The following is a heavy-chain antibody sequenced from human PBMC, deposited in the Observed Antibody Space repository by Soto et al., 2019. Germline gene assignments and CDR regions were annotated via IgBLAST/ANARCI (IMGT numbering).Heavy chain of an antibody. CDR3: ARDSASAGGYYGSDV. CDR2: INAGNGNT. CDR1: GYTFTSYA. Sequence: QVQLVQSGAAVKKPGASVKFSCKASGYTFTSYAMHWVRQGPGQRLEWMGWINAGNGNTKYSQKFQGRVTITRDTSASTADMELSSLRSEDTAVYYCARDSASAGGYYGSDVGGQGTTETVSS. J-gene: IGHJ6*02. D-gene: IGHD6-13*01. V-gene: IGHV1-3*01.